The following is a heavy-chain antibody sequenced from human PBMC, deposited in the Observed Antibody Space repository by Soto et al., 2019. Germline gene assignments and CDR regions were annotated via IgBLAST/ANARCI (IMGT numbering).Heavy chain of an antibody. CDR2: IDPSDSYT. V-gene: IGHV5-10-1*03. J-gene: IGHJ4*02. D-gene: IGHD4-17*01. Sequence: EVQLVQAGAEVKKPGESLRISCKGSGYSFNSYWISWVRQMPGKGLEWMGRIDPSDSYTNYSPSFQGHVTISADKSISTAYLQWSSLKASDTAMYHSARNPTPHFDYWGQGTLVTVSS. CDR3: ARNPTPHFDY. CDR1: GYSFNSYW.